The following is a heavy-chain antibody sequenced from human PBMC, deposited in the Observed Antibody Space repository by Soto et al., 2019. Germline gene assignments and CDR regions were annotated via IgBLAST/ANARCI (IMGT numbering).Heavy chain of an antibody. J-gene: IGHJ4*02. D-gene: IGHD4-17*01. Sequence: ASVKVSCKASGYTFTSYGISWVRQAPGQGLERMGWISAYNGNTNYAQKLQGRVTMTTDTSTSTAYMELRSPRSDDTAVYYRASGKGRVFGYGDYTWDYWGQGTLVTVSS. V-gene: IGHV1-18*01. CDR2: ISAYNGNT. CDR3: ASGKGRVFGYGDYTWDY. CDR1: GYTFTSYG.